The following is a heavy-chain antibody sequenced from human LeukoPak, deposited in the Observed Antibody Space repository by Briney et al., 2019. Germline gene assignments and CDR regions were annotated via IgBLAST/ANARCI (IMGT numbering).Heavy chain of an antibody. CDR3: ARDNRVGFWSGTPINY. D-gene: IGHD3-3*01. V-gene: IGHV1-18*01. J-gene: IGHJ4*02. CDR2: ISAYNGNT. Sequence: ASVKVSCKASGYTFTSYGISWVRQAPGQGLEWMGWISAYNGNTSYAQKLQGRVTMTTDTSTSTAYMELRSLRSDDTAVYYCARDNRVGFWSGTPINYWGQGTLVTVSS. CDR1: GYTFTSYG.